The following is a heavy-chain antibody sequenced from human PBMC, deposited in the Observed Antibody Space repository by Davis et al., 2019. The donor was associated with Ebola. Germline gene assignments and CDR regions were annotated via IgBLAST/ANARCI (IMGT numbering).Heavy chain of an antibody. D-gene: IGHD3-3*01. CDR3: ARQSYDFWSGYYAYNWFDP. CDR1: GGPTSSYY. CDR2: IYYSGST. J-gene: IGHJ5*02. Sequence: MPSETLSLTCTVSGGPTSSYYWSWIRQPPGKGLEWIGYIYYSGSTNYNPSLKSRVTISVDTSKNQFSLKLSSVTAADTAVYYCARQSYDFWSGYYAYNWFDPWGQGTLVTVSS. V-gene: IGHV4-59*08.